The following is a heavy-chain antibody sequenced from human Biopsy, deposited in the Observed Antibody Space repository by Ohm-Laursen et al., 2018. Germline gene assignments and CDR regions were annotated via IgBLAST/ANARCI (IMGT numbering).Heavy chain of an antibody. CDR2: IFKDGNT. J-gene: IGHJ4*02. CDR3: ARVGSGWAPFDK. V-gene: IGHV4-38-2*02. CDR1: GYSISSDYR. Sequence: SETLSLTCPVSGYSISSDYRWAWFRQPPGKPLKGFGNIFKDGNTHYNPSLRSRLIISIDTSKNQFSLMMTSVSGADTAVYFCARVGSGWAPFDKWGPGTLVTVSS. D-gene: IGHD6-19*01.